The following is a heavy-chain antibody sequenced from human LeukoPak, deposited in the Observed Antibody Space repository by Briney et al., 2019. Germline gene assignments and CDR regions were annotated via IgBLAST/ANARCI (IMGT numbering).Heavy chain of an antibody. V-gene: IGHV4-4*07. CDR3: ARGADDSSGWYISYYYYYGMDV. Sequence: PSETLSLTCTVSGGSISSYYWSWIRQPAGKGLEWIGRIYTSGSTNYNPSLKSRVTMSVDTSKNQFSLKLSSVTAADTAVYYCARGADDSSGWYISYYYYYGMDVWGQGTTVTVSS. CDR2: IYTSGST. CDR1: GGSISSYY. J-gene: IGHJ6*02. D-gene: IGHD6-19*01.